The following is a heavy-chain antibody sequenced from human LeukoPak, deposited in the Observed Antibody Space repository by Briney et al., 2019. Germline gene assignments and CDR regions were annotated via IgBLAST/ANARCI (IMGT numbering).Heavy chain of an antibody. D-gene: IGHD3-10*01. J-gene: IGHJ1*01. CDR1: GYTLTELS. CDR3: ATSPSNMVRGSSFFQH. V-gene: IGHV1-24*01. CDR2: FDPEDGET. Sequence: ASVKVSCKVSGYTLTELSMHWVRQAPGKGLEWMGGFDPEDGETIYAQKFQGRVTMTEDTSTDTAYMELSSLRSEDTAVYYCATSPSNMVRGSSFFQHWGQGTLVTVSS.